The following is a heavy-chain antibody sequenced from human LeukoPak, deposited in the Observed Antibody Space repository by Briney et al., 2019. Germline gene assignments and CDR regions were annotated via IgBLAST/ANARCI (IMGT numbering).Heavy chain of an antibody. CDR3: ARGPEVVPAAILVGYDY. CDR2: IYYSGST. Sequence: ETLSLTCTVSGGSISSSSYYWGWIRQPPGKGLEWIGSIYYSGSTYYNPSLKSRVTISVDTSKNQFSLKLSSVTAADTAVYYCARGPEVVPAAILVGYDYWGQGTLVTVSS. V-gene: IGHV4-39*07. J-gene: IGHJ4*02. CDR1: GGSISSSSYY. D-gene: IGHD2-2*02.